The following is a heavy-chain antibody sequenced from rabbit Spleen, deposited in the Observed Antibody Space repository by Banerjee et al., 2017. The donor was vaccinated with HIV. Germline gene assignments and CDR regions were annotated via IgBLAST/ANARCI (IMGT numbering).Heavy chain of an antibody. CDR2: IYAGSSGNT. V-gene: IGHV1S45*01. Sequence: QEQLVESGGGLVQPEGSLTLTCKASGFSFSNKAVMCWVRQAPGKGLEWIACIYAGSSGNTYSATWAKGRFTISKTSSTTVTLQMTSLTAADTATYFCARDAGTSFSTYGMDLWGPGTLVTVS. D-gene: IGHD8-1*01. CDR1: GFSFSNKAV. J-gene: IGHJ6*01. CDR3: ARDAGTSFSTYGMDL.